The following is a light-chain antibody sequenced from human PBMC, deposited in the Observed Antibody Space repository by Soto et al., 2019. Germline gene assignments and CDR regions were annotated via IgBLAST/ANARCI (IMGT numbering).Light chain of an antibody. J-gene: IGKJ1*01. CDR2: DAS. V-gene: IGKV1-5*01. Sequence: DIQMTQSPSTLSASVGDRVTITCRASQTISGSLAWYQQKPGKAPNLLIYDASSLESGVPSRFSGSGSGTEFTLTISSLQPDDFATYYCQQYNSYWTFGQGTKVEIK. CDR1: QTISGS. CDR3: QQYNSYWT.